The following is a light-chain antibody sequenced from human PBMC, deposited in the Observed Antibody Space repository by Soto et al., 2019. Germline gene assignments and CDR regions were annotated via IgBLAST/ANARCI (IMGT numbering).Light chain of an antibody. V-gene: IGKV3-11*01. CDR1: QSVSRY. CDR2: DTS. CDR3: QQRSNWIT. J-gene: IGKJ5*01. Sequence: EIVLTQSPGTLSLSPGERATLSCRASQSVSRYLAWYQQKPGQAPRLLMYDTSYRATGIPARVSGSGSGTDFTLTISSLEPEDFAIYYCQQRSNWITFGQGTRLEIK.